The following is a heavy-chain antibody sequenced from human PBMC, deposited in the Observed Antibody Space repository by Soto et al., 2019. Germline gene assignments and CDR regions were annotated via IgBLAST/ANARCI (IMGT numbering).Heavy chain of an antibody. CDR3: ARGITPPGAPAWYYFDS. V-gene: IGHV4-4*07. CDR1: GASITSSSY. D-gene: IGHD2-8*02. J-gene: IGHJ4*02. Sequence: QVQLQESGPGLMKPSETLSLTCTVSGASITSSSYWSWIRQPAGKGLEWIGSFYLSGTTNYNPSLRSRVTMSADVSKNQFSLRLTSVTAAYTALYYCARGITPPGAPAWYYFDSWGQGTLVTVSS. CDR2: FYLSGTT.